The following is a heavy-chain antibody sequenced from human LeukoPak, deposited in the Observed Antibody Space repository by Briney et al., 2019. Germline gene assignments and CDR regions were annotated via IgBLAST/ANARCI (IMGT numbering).Heavy chain of an antibody. CDR3: TKDRRGPAAGTWYFDS. J-gene: IGHJ4*02. CDR1: GFTFSSYA. CDR2: ISGSGGIT. D-gene: IGHD6-13*01. V-gene: IGHV3-23*01. Sequence: GGSLRLSCAASGFTFSSYAMNWVRQAPGKGLEWVSVISGSGGITYYADSVRGRFTISRDNSKNTVYLQLSSLRAGDTAIYYCTKDRRGPAAGTWYFDSWGQGTLVTVSS.